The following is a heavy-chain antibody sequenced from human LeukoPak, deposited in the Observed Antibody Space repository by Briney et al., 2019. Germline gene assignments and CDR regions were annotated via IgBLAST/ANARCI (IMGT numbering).Heavy chain of an antibody. D-gene: IGHD3-10*01. V-gene: IGHV3-48*03. Sequence: GGSLRLSCAASGFTFSSYEMNWVRQAPGKGLEWVSYISSSGSTIYYADSVKGRFTISRDNAKNSLYLRMNSLRAEDTAVYYCARETYYYGSGSYNDYWGQGTLVTVSS. J-gene: IGHJ4*02. CDR2: ISSSGSTI. CDR3: ARETYYYGSGSYNDY. CDR1: GFTFSSYE.